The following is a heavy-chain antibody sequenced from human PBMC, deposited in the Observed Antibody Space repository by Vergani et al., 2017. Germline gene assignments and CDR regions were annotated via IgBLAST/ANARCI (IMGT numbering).Heavy chain of an antibody. CDR1: GFTFSSNW. D-gene: IGHD1-26*01. J-gene: IGHJ4*02. CDR3: AGAGSGSYSTGFDY. CDR2: IKQDGSEK. Sequence: EVQLVESGGGLVQPGGSLRLSCAASGFTFSSNWMSWVRQAPGKGLEWVANIKQDGSEKYYVDSVKGRFTISRDNAKNSLYLQMNSLRAEDTAVYYCAGAGSGSYSTGFDYWGQGTLVTVSS. V-gene: IGHV3-7*04.